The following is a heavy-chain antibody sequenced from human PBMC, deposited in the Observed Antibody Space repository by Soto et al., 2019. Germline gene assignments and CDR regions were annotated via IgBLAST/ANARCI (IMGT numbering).Heavy chain of an antibody. Sequence: QVQLVQSGAEVKKPGSSVKVSCKASGGTFSSYAISWVRQAPGQGLEWMGGIIPIFGTANYAQKFQGRVTITADESTSTAYMELSSLRSEDTAVYYCARDGICSSTSCLYHWFDPWGQGTLVTVSS. CDR2: IIPIFGTA. J-gene: IGHJ5*02. V-gene: IGHV1-69*01. D-gene: IGHD2-2*01. CDR3: ARDGICSSTSCLYHWFDP. CDR1: GGTFSSYA.